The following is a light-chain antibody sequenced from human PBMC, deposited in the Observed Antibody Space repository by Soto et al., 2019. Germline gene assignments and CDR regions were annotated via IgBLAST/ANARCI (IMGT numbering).Light chain of an antibody. J-gene: IGLJ1*01. CDR2: ECS. V-gene: IGLV2-23*01. Sequence: QSALTQPASVSGSPGQSITISCTGTSSDVGSYNLVSWYQQHPDKAPKLMIYECSKRPSGVSNRFSGSKSGNTASLTISGLQAEDETDYYCCSYAGSSTYVFGTGTKVTVL. CDR1: SSDVGSYNL. CDR3: CSYAGSSTYV.